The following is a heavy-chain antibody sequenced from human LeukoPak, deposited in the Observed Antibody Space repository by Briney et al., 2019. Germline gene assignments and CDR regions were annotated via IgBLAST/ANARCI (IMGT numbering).Heavy chain of an antibody. CDR3: SRYNTSSWGY. CDR1: GFTFTLSSYG. CDR2: ISYEGSLK. J-gene: IGHJ4*02. Sequence: PGRSLRLSCAASGFTFTLSSYGMHWVRQAPCKGLEWVAVISYEGSLKYYADSVKGRFTIPRDTSKNMLYLQMNSLRAEDTAVYYCSRYNTSSWGYWGQGTLVTVSS. V-gene: IGHV3-33*01. D-gene: IGHD6-6*01.